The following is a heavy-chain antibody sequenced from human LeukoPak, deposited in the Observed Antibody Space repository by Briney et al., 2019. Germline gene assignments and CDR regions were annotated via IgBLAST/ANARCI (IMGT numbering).Heavy chain of an antibody. J-gene: IGHJ6*03. CDR3: ARGGGGGYYYYYMDV. CDR1: GGSISSYY. Sequence: KPSETLSLTCTVSGGSISSYYWSWIRQPPGKGLEWIGYIYYSGSTNYNPSLKSRVTISVDTSKNQSSLKLSSVTAADTAVYYCARGGGGGYYYYYMDVWGKGTTVTVSS. V-gene: IGHV4-59*01. CDR2: IYYSGST. D-gene: IGHD2-21*01.